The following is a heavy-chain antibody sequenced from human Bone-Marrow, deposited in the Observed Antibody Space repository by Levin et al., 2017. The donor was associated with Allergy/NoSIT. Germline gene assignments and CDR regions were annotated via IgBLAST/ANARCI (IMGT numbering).Heavy chain of an antibody. CDR2: IYHSGST. J-gene: IGHJ3*02. Sequence: SETLSLTCAVSGGSISSSNWWSWVRQPPGKGLEWIGEIYHSGSTNYNPSLKSRVTISVDKSKNQFSLKLSSVTAADTAVYYCARDYSPEDYDILTGYYSGDLMYAFDIWGQGTMVTVSS. V-gene: IGHV4-4*02. D-gene: IGHD3-9*01. CDR1: GGSISSSNW. CDR3: ARDYSPEDYDILTGYYSGDLMYAFDI.